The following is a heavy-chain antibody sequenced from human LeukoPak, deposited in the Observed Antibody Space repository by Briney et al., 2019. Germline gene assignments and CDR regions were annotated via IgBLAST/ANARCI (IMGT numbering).Heavy chain of an antibody. D-gene: IGHD6-19*01. Sequence: GSLRLSCAASGFTFSNSAMNWVRQAPGKGLEWVSAISGSGGSTYYADSVKGRFTISRDNSKNTLYLQMNSLRAEDTAVYYCAKMRPSSGWCYDYWGQGTLVTVSS. V-gene: IGHV3-23*01. CDR2: ISGSGGST. CDR1: GFTFSNSA. J-gene: IGHJ4*02. CDR3: AKMRPSSGWCYDY.